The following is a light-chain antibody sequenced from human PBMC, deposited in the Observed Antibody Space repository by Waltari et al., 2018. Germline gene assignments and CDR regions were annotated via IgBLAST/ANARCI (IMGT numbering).Light chain of an antibody. V-gene: IGKV1-5*03. Sequence: DIQMTQSPSTLSASVGDRVTITCRASQGISSWLAWYQQKPGKAPKLLIYKASSLESVVSSRFSGRGSETEFTLTSGCLHPDDFATYYCQQYNSYSWTFGQGTKVEIK. CDR2: KAS. CDR1: QGISSW. CDR3: QQYNSYSWT. J-gene: IGKJ1*01.